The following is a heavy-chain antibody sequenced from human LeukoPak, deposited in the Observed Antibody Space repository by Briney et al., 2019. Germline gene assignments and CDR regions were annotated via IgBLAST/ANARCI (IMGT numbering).Heavy chain of an antibody. CDR1: GYTFTNYG. D-gene: IGHD3-3*01. CDR3: AREKYYDFLYGVTYNYGMDV. V-gene: IGHV1-18*01. Sequence: GASVKVSCKASGYTFTNYGVTWVRQAPGQGLEWMGWISAYNGKTNYAQNLQGRVSMTIDTSTSTAYMELRSLRSDDTAVYYCAREKYYDFLYGVTYNYGMDVWGQGTTVTVSS. CDR2: ISAYNGKT. J-gene: IGHJ6*02.